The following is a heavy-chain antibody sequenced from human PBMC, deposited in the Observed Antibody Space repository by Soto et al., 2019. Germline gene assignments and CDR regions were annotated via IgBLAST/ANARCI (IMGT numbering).Heavy chain of an antibody. J-gene: IGHJ5*02. CDR2: IYYSGST. CDR1: GGSISSGDYY. Sequence: SETLSLTCTVSGGSISSGDYYWSWIRQPPGKGLEWIGYIYYSGSTYYNPSLKSRVTISVDTSKNQFSMKLSSVTAADTAVYYCAREGYYGSGSPKYNWFDTWGQGTMVTVSS. D-gene: IGHD3-10*01. V-gene: IGHV4-30-4*01. CDR3: AREGYYGSGSPKYNWFDT.